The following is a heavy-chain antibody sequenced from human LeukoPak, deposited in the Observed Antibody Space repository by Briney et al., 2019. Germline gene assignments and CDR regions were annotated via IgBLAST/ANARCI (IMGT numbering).Heavy chain of an antibody. V-gene: IGHV3-53*01. CDR2: IYNGGST. D-gene: IGHD3-10*01. CDR1: GFTISSNY. J-gene: IGHJ6*03. Sequence: GGSLRLSCAASGFTISSNYMSWIRQPPGKGLEWISDIYNGGSTYYAASLKGRFTISRDNSKNPLSLQMNSLNAEDTAVYYCARDAPRMVRGVGVGLYYYYSYTDVWGKGTTVTVSS. CDR3: ARDAPRMVRGVGVGLYYYYSYTDV.